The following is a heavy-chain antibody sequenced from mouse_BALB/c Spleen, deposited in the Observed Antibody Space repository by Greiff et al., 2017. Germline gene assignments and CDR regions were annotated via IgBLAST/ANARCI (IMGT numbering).Heavy chain of an antibody. CDR1: GFTFTDYY. CDR3: ARYDSQFAY. V-gene: IGHV7-3*02. J-gene: IGHJ3*01. Sequence: EVNVVESGGGLVQPGGSLRLSCATSGFTFTDYYMSWVRQPPGKALEWLGFIRNKANGYTTEYSASVKGRFTISRDNSQSILYLQMNTLRAEDSATYYCARYDSQFAYWGQGTLVTVSA. CDR2: IRNKANGYTT.